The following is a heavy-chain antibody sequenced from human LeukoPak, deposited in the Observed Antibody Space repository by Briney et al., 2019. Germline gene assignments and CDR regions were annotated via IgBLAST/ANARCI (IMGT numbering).Heavy chain of an antibody. J-gene: IGHJ4*02. CDR1: GGTFSSYA. V-gene: IGHV1-3*01. Sequence: ASVKVSCKASGGTFSSYAISWVRQAPGQRLEWMGWINAGNGNTKYSQKFQGRVTITRDTSASTAYMELSSLRSEDTAVYYRARESMTTVTSYYFDYWGQGTLVTVSS. D-gene: IGHD4-17*01. CDR3: ARESMTTVTSYYFDY. CDR2: INAGNGNT.